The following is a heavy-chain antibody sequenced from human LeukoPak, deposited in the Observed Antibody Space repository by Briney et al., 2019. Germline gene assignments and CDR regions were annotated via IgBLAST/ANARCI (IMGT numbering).Heavy chain of an antibody. D-gene: IGHD6-19*01. CDR1: GGSFSGYY. J-gene: IGHJ6*04. CDR3: ASREGIAVAGTGYYGMDV. V-gene: IGHV4-34*01. Sequence: SETLSLTCAVYGGSFSGYYWSWIRQPPGEGLEWIGEINHSGSTNYNPSLKSRVTISVDTSKNQFSLKLSSVTAADTAVYYCASREGIAVAGTGYYGMDVWGKGTTVTVSS. CDR2: INHSGST.